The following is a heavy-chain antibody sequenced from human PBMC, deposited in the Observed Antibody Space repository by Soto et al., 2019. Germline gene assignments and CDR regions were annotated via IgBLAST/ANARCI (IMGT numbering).Heavy chain of an antibody. D-gene: IGHD2-15*01. CDR2: IKSKSVGGNT. J-gene: IGHJ4*02. CDR1: GFSFSNVW. V-gene: IGHV3-15*01. Sequence: EVQLVESGGGLVQPGGSLTLSCAASGFSFSNVWMSWVRQAPGKGLEWVGLIKSKSVGGNTDYTAPVKVRFTSSSDDSKDALFRQMNSLKAVDTAVYYCSTYATHTFYDGGLCYSVQTTIHDSWGQGILVTVSS. CDR3: STYATHTFYDGGLCYSVQTTIHDS.